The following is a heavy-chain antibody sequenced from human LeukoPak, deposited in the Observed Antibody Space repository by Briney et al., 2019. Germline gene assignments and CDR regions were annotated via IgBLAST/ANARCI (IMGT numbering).Heavy chain of an antibody. J-gene: IGHJ3*02. CDR2: ISAYNGNT. CDR1: GYSFTSHY. CDR3: ARAELNYYDGSGYYRDPFGAFDI. V-gene: IGHV1-18*04. D-gene: IGHD3-22*01. Sequence: ASVKVSCKASGYSFTSHYMHWVRQAPGQGLEWMGWISAYNGNTNYAQKLQGRVTMTTDTSTSTAYMELRSLRSDDTAVYYCARAELNYYDGSGYYRDPFGAFDIWGQGTMVTVSS.